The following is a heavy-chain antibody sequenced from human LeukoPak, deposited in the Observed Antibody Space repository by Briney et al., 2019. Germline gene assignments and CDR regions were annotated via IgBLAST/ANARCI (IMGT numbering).Heavy chain of an antibody. CDR2: ISSSSSYI. CDR1: GFTFSSYS. D-gene: IGHD3-22*01. V-gene: IGHV3-21*01. J-gene: IGHJ4*02. CDR3: ARHIVVVGFDY. Sequence: NLGGSLRLSCAASGFTFSSYSMNWVRQAPGKGLEWASSISSSSSYIYYADSVKGRFTISRDNAKNSLYLQMNSLRAEDTAVYYCARHIVVVGFDYWGQGTLVTVSS.